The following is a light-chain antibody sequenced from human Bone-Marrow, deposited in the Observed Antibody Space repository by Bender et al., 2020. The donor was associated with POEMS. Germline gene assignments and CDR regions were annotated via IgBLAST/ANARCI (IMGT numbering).Light chain of an antibody. J-gene: IGLJ2*01. V-gene: IGLV2-8*01. Sequence: QSALTQPPSASGSPGQAVTISCTGTNSDVGGYNYVSWYQQRPGKAPKLLIYGVNQRPSGVPDRFSGSKPGNTASLTISGLQAEDEADYYFSSYTGSNTVVFGGGTKLTVL. CDR1: NSDVGGYNY. CDR2: GVN. CDR3: SSYTGSNTVV.